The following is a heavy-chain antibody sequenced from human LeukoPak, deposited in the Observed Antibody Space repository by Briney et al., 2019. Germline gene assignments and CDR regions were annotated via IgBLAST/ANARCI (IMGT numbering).Heavy chain of an antibody. CDR2: ISYYGSNK. CDR3: ARDASLRFLEWLFNYYYYMDV. Sequence: GGSLRLSCAASGFTFSSYAMHWVRQAPGKGLEGVAVISYYGSNKYYADSVNGRFTISRDNSKNTLYLQMNSLRDEDTAVYYCARDASLRFLEWLFNYYYYMDVWGKGTTVTVSS. V-gene: IGHV3-30*04. J-gene: IGHJ6*03. CDR1: GFTFSSYA. D-gene: IGHD3-3*01.